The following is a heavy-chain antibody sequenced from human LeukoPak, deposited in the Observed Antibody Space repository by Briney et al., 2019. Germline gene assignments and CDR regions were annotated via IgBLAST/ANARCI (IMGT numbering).Heavy chain of an antibody. J-gene: IGHJ4*02. CDR1: GFTVSTNC. D-gene: IGHD5-18*01. V-gene: IGHV3-53*04. Sequence: PGGSLRLSCAASGFTVSTNCMTWVGQAPGKGLEWSSTIYSGGTTYYADSVMGRFTISRHNSRNTLYLQMNSLRAEDTAVYYCARVDTVMAYYFDLWGQGTLVTVSS. CDR2: IYSGGTT. CDR3: ARVDTVMAYYFDL.